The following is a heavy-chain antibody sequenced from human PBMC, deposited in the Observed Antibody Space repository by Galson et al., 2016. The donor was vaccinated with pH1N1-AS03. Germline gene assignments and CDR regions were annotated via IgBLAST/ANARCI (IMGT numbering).Heavy chain of an antibody. J-gene: IGHJ4*02. CDR2: IDRNSGTI. Sequence: SLRLSCAGSGFTFDAYAMHWVRQAPGEGLEWVSGIDRNSGTIDYTDSVKGRFTISRDNAKNSLYLQMNSLRADDTALYYCAKSTGSCSAGSCSDLGYFDYWGQGTLGTVSS. CDR1: GFTFDAYA. CDR3: AKSTGSCSAGSCSDLGYFDY. V-gene: IGHV3-9*01. D-gene: IGHD2-15*01.